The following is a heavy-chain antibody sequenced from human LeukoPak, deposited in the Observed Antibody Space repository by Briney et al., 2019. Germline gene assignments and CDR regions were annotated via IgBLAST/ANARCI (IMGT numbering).Heavy chain of an antibody. CDR2: ISGSGGGT. CDR1: GFTFSSYW. J-gene: IGHJ4*02. V-gene: IGHV3-23*01. D-gene: IGHD3-10*01. CDR3: AKMIRGVNDFDY. Sequence: GGSLRLSCAASGFTFSSYWMSWVRQAPGKGLEWVSAISGSGGGTYYADSVKGRFTISRDNSKNMLYLQMNSLRAEDTALYYCAKMIRGVNDFDYWGQGTLVTVSS.